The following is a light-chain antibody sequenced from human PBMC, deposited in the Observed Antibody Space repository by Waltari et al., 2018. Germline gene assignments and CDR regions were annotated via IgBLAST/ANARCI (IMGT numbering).Light chain of an antibody. Sequence: EIVLTQSPGTLSLSPGERATLSCRASQSVSSSYLAWYQQKPGQAPRLLIYGASSRATGIPDRFSGSGSGTDFALTISRLEPEDFALYYCQQYGSWTFGQGTKVEIK. CDR3: QQYGSWT. CDR1: QSVSSSY. J-gene: IGKJ1*01. CDR2: GAS. V-gene: IGKV3-20*01.